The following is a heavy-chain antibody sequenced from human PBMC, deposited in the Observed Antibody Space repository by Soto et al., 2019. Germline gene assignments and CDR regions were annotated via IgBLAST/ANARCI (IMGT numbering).Heavy chain of an antibody. CDR2: ISGSGGST. Sequence: GGSLRLSCAASGFTFSSYAMSWVRQAPGKGLEWVSAISGSGGSTYYADSVKGRFTISRDNSKNTLYLQMNSLRAEDAAVYYCAKGTIAARPFRRPGIDVFDIWGQGTMVTVSS. CDR1: GFTFSSYA. CDR3: AKGTIAARPFRRPGIDVFDI. V-gene: IGHV3-23*01. D-gene: IGHD6-6*01. J-gene: IGHJ3*02.